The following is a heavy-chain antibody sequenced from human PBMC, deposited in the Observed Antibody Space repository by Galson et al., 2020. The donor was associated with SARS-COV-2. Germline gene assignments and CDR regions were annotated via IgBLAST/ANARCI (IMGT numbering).Heavy chain of an antibody. Sequence: GSLRLSCAVSGFTFSRYAMHWVRQAPGKGPEWVAVVSYDGNSKYYIDAVKGRFTISRDNSKNTLYLQMFSLRPDDTALYYCARAGYSSSWPPYYYYMDVWGNWTTVTVSS. CDR3: ARAGYSSSWPPYYYYMDV. CDR2: VSYDGNSK. V-gene: IGHV3-30*10. D-gene: IGHD6-13*01. J-gene: IGHJ6*03. CDR1: GFTFSRYA.